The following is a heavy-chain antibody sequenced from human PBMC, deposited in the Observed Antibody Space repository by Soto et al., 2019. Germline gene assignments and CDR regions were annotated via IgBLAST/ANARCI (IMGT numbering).Heavy chain of an antibody. CDR2: IYYSGST. V-gene: IGHV4-61*01. Sequence: SETLSLTCTVSGGSVSSGRYYWSWIRQPPGKGLEWIGYIYYSGSTNYNPSLKSRLTISVDTSKNQFSLKMTSMTAADTAVYYCARSGAGSGWLGGQGTLVTVSS. J-gene: IGHJ4*02. CDR3: ARSGAGSGWL. D-gene: IGHD6-19*01. CDR1: GGSVSSGRYY.